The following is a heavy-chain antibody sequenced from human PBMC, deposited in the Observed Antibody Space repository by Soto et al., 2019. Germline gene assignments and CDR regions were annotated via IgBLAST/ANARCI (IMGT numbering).Heavy chain of an antibody. CDR3: ARDYGRGCSGGSCYSHFDY. D-gene: IGHD2-15*01. J-gene: IGHJ4*02. CDR2: ISYDGSNK. Sequence: QVQRVESGGGVVQPGRSLRLSCAASGFTFSSYAMHWVRQAPGKGLEWVAVISYDGSNKYYADSVKGRFTISRDNSKNTLYLQMNSLRAEDTAVYYCARDYGRGCSGGSCYSHFDYWGQGTLVTVSS. CDR1: GFTFSSYA. V-gene: IGHV3-30-3*01.